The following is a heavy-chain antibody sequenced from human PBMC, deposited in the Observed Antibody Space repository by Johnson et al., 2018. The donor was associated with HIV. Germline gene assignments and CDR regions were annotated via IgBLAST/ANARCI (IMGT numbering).Heavy chain of an antibody. J-gene: IGHJ3*02. D-gene: IGHD4-23*01. Sequence: VQLVESGGGLIQPGGSLRLSCAASGFTVSSNYMSWVRQAPGKGLEWVSVIYSGGSTYYADSVKGRFTISRDNSKNTLYLQMNSLRAEDTALYYCAKGVVYGGEYSFDIWGQGTIVIVSS. V-gene: IGHV3-53*01. CDR1: GFTVSSNY. CDR3: AKGVVYGGEYSFDI. CDR2: IYSGGST.